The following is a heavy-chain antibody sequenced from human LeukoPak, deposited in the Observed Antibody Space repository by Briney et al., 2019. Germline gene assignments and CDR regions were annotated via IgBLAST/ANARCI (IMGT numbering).Heavy chain of an antibody. D-gene: IGHD4-23*01. J-gene: IGHJ4*02. CDR3: ARSSRELRGYAPWELMPPF. CDR1: GFSFSSYG. CDR2: IRSDGSNK. V-gene: IGHV3-30*02. Sequence: GGSLRLSCAGSGFSFSSYGMHWVRQAPGKGLEWMAFIRSDGSNKYYADSVKGRLTISRDNAKNSLYLQMNSLRAEDTAVYYCARSSRELRGYAPWELMPPFWGQGTLVTVSS.